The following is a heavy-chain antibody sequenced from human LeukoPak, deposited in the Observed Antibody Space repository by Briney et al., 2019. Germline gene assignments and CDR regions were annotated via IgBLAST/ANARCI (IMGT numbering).Heavy chain of an antibody. CDR1: GGTFSSYA. Sequence: GSSVKVSCKASGGTFSSYAISWVRQAPGQGLEWMGRIIPILGIANYAQKFQGRVTITADKSTSTAYMELSSLRSEDTAVYYCARVCRFLECARAFDIWGQGTMVTVSS. V-gene: IGHV1-69*04. J-gene: IGHJ3*02. D-gene: IGHD3-3*01. CDR2: IIPILGIA. CDR3: ARVCRFLECARAFDI.